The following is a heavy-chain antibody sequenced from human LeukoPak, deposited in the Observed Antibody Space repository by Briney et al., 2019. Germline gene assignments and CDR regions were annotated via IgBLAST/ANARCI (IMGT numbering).Heavy chain of an antibody. CDR1: GASMSDYY. CDR3: VRRVRYFGQNDY. Sequence: SETLSLTCTVSGASMSDYYWSWIRQPPGKGLEWIGYIYYTGSTNYNPSLKSRVTMSVDTSRNQISLKLSSVTAADSAVYYCVRRVRYFGQNDYWGQGTLVTVSS. CDR2: IYYTGST. D-gene: IGHD3-9*01. V-gene: IGHV4-59*08. J-gene: IGHJ4*02.